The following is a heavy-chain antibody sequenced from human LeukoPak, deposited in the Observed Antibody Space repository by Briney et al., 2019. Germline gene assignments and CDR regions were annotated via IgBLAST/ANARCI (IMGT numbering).Heavy chain of an antibody. CDR1: GGTFSSYA. V-gene: IGHV1-69*13. CDR3: ASSIVGATIFAY. CDR2: IIPIFGTA. D-gene: IGHD1-26*01. J-gene: IGHJ4*02. Sequence: SVKVSCKASGGTFSSYAISWVRQAPGQGLEWMGGIIPIFGTANYAQKFQGRVTITADESASTAYMELSSLRSEDTAVYYCASSIVGATIFAYWGQGTLVTVSS.